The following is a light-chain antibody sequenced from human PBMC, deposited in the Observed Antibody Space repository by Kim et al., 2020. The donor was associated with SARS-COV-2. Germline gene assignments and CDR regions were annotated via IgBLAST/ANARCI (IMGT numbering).Light chain of an antibody. CDR1: QSISGW. V-gene: IGKV1-5*03. Sequence: SSVGNRGTSTGRASQSISGWLAWYQQKPGKAPKLLIYKASSLESGVPSRFSGSGSGTEFTLTVSSLQPDDFATYYCQQYNSYPWTFGQGTKVDIK. J-gene: IGKJ1*01. CDR2: KAS. CDR3: QQYNSYPWT.